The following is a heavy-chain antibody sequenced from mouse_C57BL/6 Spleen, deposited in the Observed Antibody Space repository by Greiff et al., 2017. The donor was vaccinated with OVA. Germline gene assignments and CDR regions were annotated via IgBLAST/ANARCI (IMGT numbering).Heavy chain of an antibody. CDR3: ARDPSITTVVEDYAMDY. CDR2: ISYDGSN. Sequence: EVKLQESGPGLVKPSQSLSLTCSVTGYSITSGYYWNWIRQFPGNKLEWMGYISYDGSNNYNPSLKNRISITRDTSKNQFFLKLNSVTTEDTATYYCARDPSITTVVEDYAMDYWGQGTSVTVSS. D-gene: IGHD1-1*01. J-gene: IGHJ4*01. V-gene: IGHV3-6*01. CDR1: GYSITSGYY.